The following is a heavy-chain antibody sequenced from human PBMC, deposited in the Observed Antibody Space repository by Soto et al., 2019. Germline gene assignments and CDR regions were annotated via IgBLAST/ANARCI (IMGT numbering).Heavy chain of an antibody. J-gene: IGHJ5*02. Sequence: GGSLRLSCAASGFTFSSYSMNWVRQAPGKGLEWVSSISRSSSYIYYADSVKGRFTISRDNAKNSLYRQMNSLRAEDTAVYYCARDSVEYCSSTSCFRLNWFDPWGQGTLVTVSS. CDR1: GFTFSSYS. D-gene: IGHD2-2*01. CDR2: ISRSSSYI. CDR3: ARDSVEYCSSTSCFRLNWFDP. V-gene: IGHV3-21*01.